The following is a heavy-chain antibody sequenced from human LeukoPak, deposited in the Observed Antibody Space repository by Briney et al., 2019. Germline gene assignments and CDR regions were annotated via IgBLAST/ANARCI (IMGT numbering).Heavy chain of an antibody. J-gene: IGHJ4*02. CDR1: GGSISRGDYS. CDR2: IYYSGST. D-gene: IGHD1-14*01. CDR3: ARVTNTGLIDY. V-gene: IGHV4-31*03. Sequence: SETLSLTCTVPGGSISRGDYSWSWIRQHPGKGLEWIGYIYYSGSTYYNPSLKSRVTISVDTSKNQFSLKLSSVTAADSAVYYCARVTNTGLIDYWGQGTLVTVSS.